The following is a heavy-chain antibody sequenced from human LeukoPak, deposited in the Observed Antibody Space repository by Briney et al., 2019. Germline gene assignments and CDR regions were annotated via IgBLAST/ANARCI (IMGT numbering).Heavy chain of an antibody. CDR2: ISAYNGNT. CDR3: ARIRDILTGYEANYYFDY. D-gene: IGHD3-9*01. CDR1: GGTFSSYA. Sequence: ASVKVSCKASGGTFSSYAISWVRQAPGQGLEWMGWISAYNGNTNYAQKLQGRVTMTTDTSTSTAYMELRSLRSDDTAVYYCARIRDILTGYEANYYFDYWGQGTLVTVSS. V-gene: IGHV1-18*01. J-gene: IGHJ4*02.